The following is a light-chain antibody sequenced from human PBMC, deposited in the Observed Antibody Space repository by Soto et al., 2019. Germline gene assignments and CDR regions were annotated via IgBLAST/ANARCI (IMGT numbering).Light chain of an antibody. J-gene: IGLJ3*02. Sequence: QPVLTQSPSASASLGASVKLTCTLSSGRSNYAIAWHQQQPEKGPRYLMKVNSDGSQSKGDGIPDRFSGSSSGAERYLTISSLQSEDEADYYCQTWGTGIQWVFGGGTQLDVL. V-gene: IGLV4-69*01. CDR1: SGRSNYA. CDR2: VNSDGSQ. CDR3: QTWGTGIQWV.